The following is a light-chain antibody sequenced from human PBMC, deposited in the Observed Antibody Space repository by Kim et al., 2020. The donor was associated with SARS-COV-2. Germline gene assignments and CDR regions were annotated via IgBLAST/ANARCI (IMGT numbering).Light chain of an antibody. J-gene: IGLJ3*02. V-gene: IGLV4-69*01. Sequence: QPVLTQSPSASASLGASVKLTCTLSSGHSNYAIAWHQQQPEKGPRYLMKLNSDGSHSKGDGIPDRFSGSSSGAESYLTISSLQSEDEADYYCQTWDTGLWVFGGGTQLTVL. CDR1: SGHSNYA. CDR2: LNSDGSH. CDR3: QTWDTGLWV.